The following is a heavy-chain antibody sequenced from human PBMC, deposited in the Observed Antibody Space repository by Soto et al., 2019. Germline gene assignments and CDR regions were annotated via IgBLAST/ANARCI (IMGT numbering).Heavy chain of an antibody. CDR1: GGTFSSYA. Sequence: GASVKVSCKGSGGTFSSYAIRWVRQAPGQGLEWMGGIIPIFGTANYAQKVQGRVTITADKSTSTAYMELSSLRSEDTAVYYCARVVVGAINWFGPWGQATLVTVSS. D-gene: IGHD2-15*01. V-gene: IGHV1-69*06. J-gene: IGHJ5*02. CDR3: ARVVVGAINWFGP. CDR2: IIPIFGTA.